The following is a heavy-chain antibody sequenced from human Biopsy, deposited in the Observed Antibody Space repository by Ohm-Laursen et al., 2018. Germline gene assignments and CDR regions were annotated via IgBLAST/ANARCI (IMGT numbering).Heavy chain of an antibody. V-gene: IGHV1-24*01. CDR1: GYSLTELS. Sequence: ASVKVSCKVSGYSLTELSMHWVRQAPGKGLEWMGGFAPENGKTIYAQKFQGRVTMTEDTSTDTAYMELSSLRSEDTAVYYCAADINVWNVNYWGQGTQVTVSS. CDR3: AADINVWNVNY. D-gene: IGHD1-1*01. J-gene: IGHJ4*02. CDR2: FAPENGKT.